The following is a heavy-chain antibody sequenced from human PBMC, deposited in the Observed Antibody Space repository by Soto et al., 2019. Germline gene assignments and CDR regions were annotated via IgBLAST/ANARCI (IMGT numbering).Heavy chain of an antibody. CDR3: SRDLELERPYYSDYNEMDV. CDR1: KFTFSNYG. V-gene: IGHV3-33*01. J-gene: IGHJ6*02. D-gene: IGHD1-1*01. CDR2: IWYDGDKK. Sequence: GGSLRLSCSTRKFTFSNYGLQPARERQGKGLEWVAIIWYDGDKKYYADSVKGRFTISRDNSKNTLYLQMNSLRAEDTAVYYCSRDLELERPYYSDYNEMDVLCQEDTLTISS.